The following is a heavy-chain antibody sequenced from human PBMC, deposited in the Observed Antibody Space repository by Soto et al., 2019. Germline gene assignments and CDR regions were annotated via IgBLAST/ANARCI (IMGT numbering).Heavy chain of an antibody. J-gene: IGHJ6*02. CDR3: ASVSAAQYYYGMDA. Sequence: EVQLVESGGGLVQPGGSLRLSCAASEFTFSTYWMHWVRQAPGKGLEWVARIDTTGSTTTYAGSLQGRFTISRDNAKNTLYLQMHSVRDEDTAVYYCASVSAAQYYYGMDAWGQGTTVTVSS. CDR1: EFTFSTYW. CDR2: IDTTGSTT. V-gene: IGHV3-74*01. D-gene: IGHD4-4*01.